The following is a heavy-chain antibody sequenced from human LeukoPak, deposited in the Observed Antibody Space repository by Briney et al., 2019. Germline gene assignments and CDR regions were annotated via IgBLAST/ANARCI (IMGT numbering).Heavy chain of an antibody. CDR3: ARANPNWNPPDY. J-gene: IGHJ4*02. D-gene: IGHD1-1*01. CDR2: VYHSGST. CDR1: GGSMTSYF. V-gene: IGHV4-59*08. Sequence: PSETLSLTCTVSGGSMTSYFWSWIRQPPGKGLEWIGYVYHSGSTSYNPSLKNRVSISEDTSKNQFSLKLSSVTAADTAVYYCARANPNWNPPDYWGQGTLVTVSS.